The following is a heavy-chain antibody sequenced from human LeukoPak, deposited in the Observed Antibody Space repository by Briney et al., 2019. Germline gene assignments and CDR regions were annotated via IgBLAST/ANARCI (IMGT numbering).Heavy chain of an antibody. CDR1: GYTFTGYY. Sequence: ASVKVSCKASGYTFTGYYMHWVRQAPGQGLEWMGRINPNSGGTNYAQKFQGRVTMTRDTSISTAYMELSRLRSDDTAVYYCARDLEEYCSGGSCYAHYYYYYYGMDVWGQGTTVIVSS. J-gene: IGHJ6*02. V-gene: IGHV1-2*06. CDR3: ARDLEEYCSGGSCYAHYYYYYYGMDV. D-gene: IGHD2-15*01. CDR2: INPNSGGT.